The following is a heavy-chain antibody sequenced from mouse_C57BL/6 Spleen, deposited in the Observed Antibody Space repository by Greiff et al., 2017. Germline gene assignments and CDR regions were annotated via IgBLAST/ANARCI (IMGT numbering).Heavy chain of an antibody. D-gene: IGHD3-2*02. Sequence: QVQLQQPGAELVMPGASVKLSCKASGYTFTSYWMHWVKQRPGQGLEWIGEIDPSDSYTNYNQKFKGKSTLTVDKSSRTAYMQLSSLPSEDSAVYYCARGRDSSGYWFAYWGQGTLVTVSA. J-gene: IGHJ3*01. CDR1: GYTFTSYW. V-gene: IGHV1-69*01. CDR3: ARGRDSSGYWFAY. CDR2: IDPSDSYT.